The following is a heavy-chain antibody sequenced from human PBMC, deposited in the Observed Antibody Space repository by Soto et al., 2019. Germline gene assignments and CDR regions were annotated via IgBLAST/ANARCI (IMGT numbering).Heavy chain of an antibody. CDR1: GSTFEDYA. V-gene: IGHV3-9*01. CDR2: IYWGSNRI. CDR3: TKDVTAGGADV. Sequence: EVQLVESGGGLVQPGGSLTLSCVASGSTFEDYAMHWVRQAPGKGLEWVAGIYWGSNRIDYADSVRGRFATSRDNAERSLYLQMNSLTGDVTAFYYCTKDVTAGGADVWGKGTMVTVSS. J-gene: IGHJ6*04. D-gene: IGHD2-21*01.